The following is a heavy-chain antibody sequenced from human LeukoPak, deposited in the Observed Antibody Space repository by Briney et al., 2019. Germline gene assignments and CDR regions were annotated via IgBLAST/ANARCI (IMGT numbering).Heavy chain of an antibody. Sequence: ASVKVSCRASGYTFTGYYMHWVRQAPGQGLEWMGWINPNSGGTNYAQKFKGRVSMTRDMSISTVYMKLSSLTSDDTAVYYCARAPGYFVWSYFDYWGQGTLVTVSA. CDR3: ARAPGYFVWSYFDY. D-gene: IGHD3-9*01. J-gene: IGHJ4*02. V-gene: IGHV1-2*02. CDR2: INPNSGGT. CDR1: GYTFTGYY.